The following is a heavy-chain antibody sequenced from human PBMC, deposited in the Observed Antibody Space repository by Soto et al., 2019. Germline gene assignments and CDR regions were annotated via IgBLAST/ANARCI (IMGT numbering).Heavy chain of an antibody. CDR2: INTNSGGT. V-gene: IGHV1-2*02. J-gene: IGHJ4*02. CDR3: ARAHSGSYYIDY. Sequence: QVQLVQSGAEVKKPGASVKVSCKASGYTFTGYYMHWVRQAPGQGLEWMGWINTNSGGTNYAQKFQGRVTMTRDTSISTAYMELRRLRSDDTAVYYCARAHSGSYYIDYWGQGTLVTVSS. CDR1: GYTFTGYY. D-gene: IGHD1-26*01.